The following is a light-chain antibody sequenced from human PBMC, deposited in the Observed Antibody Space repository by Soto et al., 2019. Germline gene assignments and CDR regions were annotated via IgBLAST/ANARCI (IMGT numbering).Light chain of an antibody. J-gene: IGKJ2*01. CDR2: DAS. Sequence: EIVMTQSPATLSGSPGERATVFCRASQSVSSRLAWYQQKPAQAPRLLIYDASTRAPGIPARFSGSGSGTEFTLTISSLQSEDFAVYYCQQYKNWPPEYTFGQGTKLEIK. V-gene: IGKV3-15*01. CDR3: QQYKNWPPEYT. CDR1: QSVSSR.